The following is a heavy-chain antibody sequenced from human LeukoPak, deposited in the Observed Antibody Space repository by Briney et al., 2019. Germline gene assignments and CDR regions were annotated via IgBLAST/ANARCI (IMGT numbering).Heavy chain of an antibody. CDR3: ARDLDTAMGDFDY. CDR2: INPNSGGT. Sequence: ASVKVSCKAAGYTFTDYYIHWVRQAPGQGREWMGWINPNSGGTNYAQKFQGRVTMTRDTSISTAYMELSRLRSDDTAVYYCARDLDTAMGDFDYWGQGTLVTVSS. CDR1: GYTFTDYY. V-gene: IGHV1-2*02. D-gene: IGHD5-18*01. J-gene: IGHJ4*02.